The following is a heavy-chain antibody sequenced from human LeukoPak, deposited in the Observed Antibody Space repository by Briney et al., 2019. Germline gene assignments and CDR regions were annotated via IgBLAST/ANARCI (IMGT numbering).Heavy chain of an antibody. D-gene: IGHD3-10*01. CDR2: MKGGGET. CDR3: AKLMVRGAPDFDY. J-gene: IGHJ4*02. Sequence: GGSLRLSCAASGFSFTNYAMSWVRQAPARGPEWLSSMKGGGETFYADSVKGRFTISRDNSKNTLYLQMNSLRAEDTAVYYCAKLMVRGAPDFDYWGQGTLVTVSS. CDR1: GFSFTNYA. V-gene: IGHV3-23*01.